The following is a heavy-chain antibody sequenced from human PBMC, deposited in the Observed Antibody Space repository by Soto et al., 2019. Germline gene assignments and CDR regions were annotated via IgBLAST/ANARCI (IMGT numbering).Heavy chain of an antibody. CDR1: GFTFSSYG. CDR2: IIYDGSTK. J-gene: IGHJ4*02. V-gene: IGHV3-30*18. Sequence: QVQLVESGGGVVQPGRSLRLSCAASGFTFSSYGMHWVRQAPGKGLEWVAVIIYDGSTKYYADSVKGRFTISRDKSKSTLYLQMNSLRAEDTAVYYCAKDRMGAGVRGYFDYWGQGTLVTVSS. CDR3: AKDRMGAGVRGYFDY. D-gene: IGHD3-10*01.